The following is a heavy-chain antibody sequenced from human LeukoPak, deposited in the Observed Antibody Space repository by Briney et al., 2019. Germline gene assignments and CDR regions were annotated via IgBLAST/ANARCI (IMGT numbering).Heavy chain of an antibody. J-gene: IGHJ6*02. V-gene: IGHV1-18*01. Sequence: ASVKVSCKASGYTFTSYGISWVRQAPGQGLEWMGWISAYNGNTNYAQKLQGRVTMTTDTSTSTAYMELRSLRSEDAAVYYCARDRGGNFHYYYYGMDVWGQGTTVTVSS. CDR3: ARDRGGNFHYYYYGMDV. D-gene: IGHD2-21*02. CDR2: ISAYNGNT. CDR1: GYTFTSYG.